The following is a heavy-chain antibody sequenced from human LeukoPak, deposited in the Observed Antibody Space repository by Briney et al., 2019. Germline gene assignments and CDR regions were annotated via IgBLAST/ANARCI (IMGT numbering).Heavy chain of an antibody. J-gene: IGHJ5*02. CDR2: IYYSGST. V-gene: IGHV4-39*01. D-gene: IGHD2-2*03. CDR3: ARHSGGYCSSTSCYSGWFDP. Sequence: SETLSLTCTVSGGSISSSSYYWGWIRQPPGKGLEWIGSIYYSGSTYYNPSLKSRVTISVDTSKNQFSLKLSSVTAADTAVYYCARHSGGYCSSTSCYSGWFDPWGQGTLVTVSS. CDR1: GGSISSSSYY.